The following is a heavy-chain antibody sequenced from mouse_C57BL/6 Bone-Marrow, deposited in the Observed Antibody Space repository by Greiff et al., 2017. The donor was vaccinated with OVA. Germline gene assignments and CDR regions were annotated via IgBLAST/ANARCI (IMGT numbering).Heavy chain of an antibody. CDR2: LRSKSNNYAT. J-gene: IGHJ3*01. D-gene: IGHD4-1*01. Sequence: EVQGVESGGGLVQPKGSLKLSCAASGFSFNTYAMNWVRQAPGKGLEWVARLRSKSNNYATYYADSVKDIFTISRDDSESMLYLQMNNLKTEDTAMYYCVRHETGTWSWFAYWGQGTLVTVSA. V-gene: IGHV10-1*01. CDR1: GFSFNTYA. CDR3: VRHETGTWSWFAY.